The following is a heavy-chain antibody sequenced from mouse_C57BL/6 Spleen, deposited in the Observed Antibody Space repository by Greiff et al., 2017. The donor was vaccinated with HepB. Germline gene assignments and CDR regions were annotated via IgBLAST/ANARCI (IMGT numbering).Heavy chain of an antibody. CDR1: GFTFSDYG. CDR3: ARGKDDAFAY. Sequence: EVMLVESGGGLVKPGGSLKLSCAASGFTFSDYGMHWVRQAPEKGLEWVAYISSGSRTIYYADTVKGRFTISRDNAKNTLFLQMTSLRSEDTAMYYCARGKDDAFAYWGQGTLVTVSA. D-gene: IGHD2-12*01. J-gene: IGHJ3*01. CDR2: ISSGSRTI. V-gene: IGHV5-17*01.